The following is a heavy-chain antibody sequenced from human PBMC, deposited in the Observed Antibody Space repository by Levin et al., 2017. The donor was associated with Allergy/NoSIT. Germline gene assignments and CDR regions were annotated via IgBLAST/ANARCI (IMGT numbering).Heavy chain of an antibody. V-gene: IGHV3-13*04. CDR3: ARGTFCTSGSCSATGFDM. J-gene: IGHJ3*02. CDR1: EFTFSNYD. D-gene: IGHD2-2*01. Sequence: GGSLRLSCAASEFTFSNYDIHWVRQATGKGLEWVSAIGTAGDTYYTDSVKGRFTTSRENAKNSLYLQMNSLTVGDTAVYYCARGTFCTSGSCSATGFDMWGQGTMVTVSS. CDR2: IGTAGDT.